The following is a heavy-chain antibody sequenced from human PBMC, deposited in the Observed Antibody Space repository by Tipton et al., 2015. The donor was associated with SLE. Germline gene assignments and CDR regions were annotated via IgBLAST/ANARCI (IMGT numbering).Heavy chain of an antibody. D-gene: IGHD3-22*01. CDR3: ARDSPYDSSGYYSDY. CDR1: GGSISSHY. J-gene: IGHJ4*02. Sequence: TLSLTCTVSGGSISSHYWSWIRQPPGKGLERIGYIYYSGSIYYNPSLKSRVTISVDTSKNQFSLKLSSVTAADTAIYYCARDSPYDSSGYYSDYWGQGTQVTVSS. CDR2: IYYSGSI. V-gene: IGHV4-59*11.